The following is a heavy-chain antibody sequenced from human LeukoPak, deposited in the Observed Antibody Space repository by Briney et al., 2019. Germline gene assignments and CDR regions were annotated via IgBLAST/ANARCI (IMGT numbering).Heavy chain of an antibody. V-gene: IGHV3-66*01. CDR3: ANYGSGRNFQH. Sequence: GESLKISCKGSGYSFASFWISWVRQAPGKGLEWVSVIYTGGSTDYADSVKGRFTISRDNSKNTLYLQMNSLRAEDTAVYYCANYGSGRNFQHWGQGTLVTVSS. CDR1: GYSFASFW. D-gene: IGHD3-10*01. CDR2: IYTGGST. J-gene: IGHJ1*01.